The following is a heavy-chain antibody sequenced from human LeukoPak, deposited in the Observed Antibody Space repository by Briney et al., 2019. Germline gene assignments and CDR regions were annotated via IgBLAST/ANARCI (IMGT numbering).Heavy chain of an antibody. Sequence: GGSLRLSCATSGFTFSDYAMSWVRQAPGKGLEWVSTISNSGGNTHYADSVMGRFTISRDNSKSTLYLQMNSLSVEDTAVYYCAKDAVTTGKYYYDSSGYYFVYWGQGTLVTVSS. CDR2: ISNSGGNT. CDR3: AKDAVTTGKYYYDSSGYYFVY. CDR1: GFTFSDYA. D-gene: IGHD3-22*01. J-gene: IGHJ4*02. V-gene: IGHV3-23*01.